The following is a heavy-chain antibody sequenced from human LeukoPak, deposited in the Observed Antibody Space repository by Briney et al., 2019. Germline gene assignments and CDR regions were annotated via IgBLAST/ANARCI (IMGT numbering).Heavy chain of an antibody. J-gene: IGHJ4*02. Sequence: NPSETLSLTCTVSGGSISSYYWSWIRQPPGKGLEWIGYIYYSGSTNYNPSLKSRVTISVDTSKNQFSLKLSSVTAADTAVYYCARGFGPQDRVLRFLEWLTHGHYFDYWGQGTLVTVSS. V-gene: IGHV4-59*01. D-gene: IGHD3-3*01. CDR2: IYYSGST. CDR1: GGSISSYY. CDR3: ARGFGPQDRVLRFLEWLTHGHYFDY.